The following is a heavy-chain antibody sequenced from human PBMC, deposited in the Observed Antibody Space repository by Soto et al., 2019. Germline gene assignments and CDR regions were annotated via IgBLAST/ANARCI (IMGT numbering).Heavy chain of an antibody. CDR3: AREPYYYDGSGYYQFDY. CDR1: GGTFSSYA. J-gene: IGHJ4*02. Sequence: ASVKVSCKASGGTFSSYAISWVRQAPGQGLEWMGGIIPIFGTANYAQKFQGRVTITADKSTSTAYMELSSLRSEDTAVYYCAREPYYYDGSGYYQFDYRGQGTLVTVSS. CDR2: IIPIFGTA. V-gene: IGHV1-69*06. D-gene: IGHD3-22*01.